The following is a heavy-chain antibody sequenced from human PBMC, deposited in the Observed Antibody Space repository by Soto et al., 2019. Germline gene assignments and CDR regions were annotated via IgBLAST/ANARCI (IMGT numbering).Heavy chain of an antibody. Sequence: EVHVLESGGGLVQIGGSLRLSCAASGLTFGNFAMSWVRQTPARGLEWVSTISTSGAKTYYADSVKGRFTVSRDNSKNTLYLQMNSLSAEDTALYYCAPEGGDYRWFDPWGQGTLVTVSS. CDR2: ISTSGAKT. CDR1: GLTFGNFA. CDR3: APEGGDYRWFDP. V-gene: IGHV3-23*01. D-gene: IGHD2-21*02. J-gene: IGHJ5*02.